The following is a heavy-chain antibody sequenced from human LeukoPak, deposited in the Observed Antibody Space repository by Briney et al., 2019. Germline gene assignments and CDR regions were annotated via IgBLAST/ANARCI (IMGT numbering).Heavy chain of an antibody. Sequence: GASVKVSCKASGYTFTSYGISWVRQAPGQGLEWMGWISAYNGNTNYAQKLQGRVTMTTDTSTSTAYMELRSLRSEDTAVYYCARGHYDFWSGYNPTNPGGYYYYYYMDVWGKGTTVTVSS. CDR3: ARGHYDFWSGYNPTNPGGYYYYYYMDV. D-gene: IGHD3-3*01. J-gene: IGHJ6*03. V-gene: IGHV1-18*01. CDR2: ISAYNGNT. CDR1: GYTFTSYG.